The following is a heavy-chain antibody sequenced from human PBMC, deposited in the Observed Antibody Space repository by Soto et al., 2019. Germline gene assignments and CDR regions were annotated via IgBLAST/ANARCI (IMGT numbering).Heavy chain of an antibody. CDR3: ARAPITIFGVVIIWGGAFDI. Sequence: QVQLQESGPGLVKPSQTLSLTCTVSGGSISSGGYYWSWIRQHPGKGLEWIGYIYYSGSTYYNPSLKSRVTISVDTSKNQFSLKLSSVTAADTAVYYCARAPITIFGVVIIWGGAFDIWGQGTMVTVSS. D-gene: IGHD3-3*01. CDR1: GGSISSGGYY. J-gene: IGHJ3*02. CDR2: IYYSGST. V-gene: IGHV4-31*03.